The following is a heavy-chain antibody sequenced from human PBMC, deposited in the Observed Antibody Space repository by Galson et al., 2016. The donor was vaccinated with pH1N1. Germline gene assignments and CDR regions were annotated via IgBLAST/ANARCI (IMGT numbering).Heavy chain of an antibody. D-gene: IGHD1/OR15-1a*01. CDR1: GYTFTTYD. Sequence: SCKASGYTFTTYDISWVRQAPGQGLEWVGWMNPKSGTTGYAQKFQGRVTMTRSISINTVYMELNSLSSEDTAVYYCARRAQQGRVPAAFDIWGQGTMVTVSS. J-gene: IGHJ3*02. V-gene: IGHV1-8*01. CDR3: ARRAQQGRVPAAFDI. CDR2: MNPKSGTT.